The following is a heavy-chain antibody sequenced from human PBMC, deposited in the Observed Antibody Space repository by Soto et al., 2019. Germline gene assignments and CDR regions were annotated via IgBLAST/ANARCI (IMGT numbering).Heavy chain of an antibody. D-gene: IGHD2-15*01. CDR2: TYYRSKWYN. V-gene: IGHV6-1*01. J-gene: IGHJ6*03. Sequence: SQTLSFTCAISGDSLSSHSPAWNWIRQSPSRGLEWLGRTYYRSKWYNDYAVSVKSRITINPDTSKNQFSLQLNSVAPEDTAVYYCARAVDIVVVVAATRSYYYYMDVWGKGTTVTVSS. CDR1: GDSLSSHSPA. CDR3: ARAVDIVVVVAATRSYYYYMDV.